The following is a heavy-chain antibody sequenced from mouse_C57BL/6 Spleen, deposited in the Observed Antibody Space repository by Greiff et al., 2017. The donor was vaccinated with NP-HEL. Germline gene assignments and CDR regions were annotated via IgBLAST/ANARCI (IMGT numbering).Heavy chain of an antibody. V-gene: IGHV1-61*01. Sequence: VQLQQPGAELVRPGSSVKLSCKASGYTFTSYWMDWVKQRPGQGLEWIGNIYPSDSETHYNQKFKDKATLTVDKSSSTSYMQLSSLTSEDSAVYYCARSDYDYGVAYWGQGTLVTVSA. CDR1: GYTFTSYW. J-gene: IGHJ3*01. CDR3: ARSDYDYGVAY. D-gene: IGHD2-4*01. CDR2: IYPSDSET.